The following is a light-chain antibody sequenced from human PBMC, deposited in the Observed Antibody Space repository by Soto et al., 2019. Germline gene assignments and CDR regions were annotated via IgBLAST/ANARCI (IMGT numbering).Light chain of an antibody. CDR3: QQYGSTPLT. V-gene: IGKV3-20*01. CDR1: QSVRSNY. J-gene: IGKJ4*01. CDR2: DAS. Sequence: EIVLMQSPDALSLSPGERNTLSCRASQSVRSNYLAWYQQKPGQAPRFLIYDASSRATGIPDRFSGSGSGTDFTLTISRLEPEDFAVYYCQQYGSTPLTFGGGTKVDIK.